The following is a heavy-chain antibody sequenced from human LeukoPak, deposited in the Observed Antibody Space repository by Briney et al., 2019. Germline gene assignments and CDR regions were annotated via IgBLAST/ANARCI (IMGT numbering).Heavy chain of an antibody. CDR1: GFTFSSYS. Sequence: GGSLRLSCAASGFTFSSYSMNWVRQAPGKGLEWVSSISSSSSYIYYADSVKGRFTISRDNAKNSLYLQMNSLRAEDTAVYYCARVRIAARHFDYWGQGTLVTVSS. J-gene: IGHJ4*02. D-gene: IGHD6-6*01. V-gene: IGHV3-21*01. CDR2: ISSSSSYI. CDR3: ARVRIAARHFDY.